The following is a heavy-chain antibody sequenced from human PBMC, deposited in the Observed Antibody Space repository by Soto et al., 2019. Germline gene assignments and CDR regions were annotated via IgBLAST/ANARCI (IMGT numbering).Heavy chain of an antibody. J-gene: IGHJ6*02. V-gene: IGHV1-18*01. CDR3: ARSPHNYYYYYGMDV. CDR1: GYTFTSYG. CDR2: ISAYNGNT. Sequence: SVKVSRKASGYTFTSYGISWVRQAPGQGLEWMGWISAYNGNTNYAQKLQGRVTMTTDTSTSTAYMELRSLRSDDTAVYYCARSPHNYYYYYGMDVWGQGTTVTVSS.